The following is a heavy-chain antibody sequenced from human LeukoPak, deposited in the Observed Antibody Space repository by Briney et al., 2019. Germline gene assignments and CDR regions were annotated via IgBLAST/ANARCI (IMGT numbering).Heavy chain of an antibody. D-gene: IGHD2-15*01. CDR3: ARHIGGPFDK. Sequence: SETLSLTCAVYGGSFSGYYWSWIRQPPGKGLEWLGYIYYNGSTKYNPSLKSRVTTSVDTSKNQFSLKLSSVTAADTAVYYCARHIGGPFDKWGQGTLVTVSS. J-gene: IGHJ4*02. CDR2: IYYNGST. CDR1: GGSFSGYY. V-gene: IGHV4-59*08.